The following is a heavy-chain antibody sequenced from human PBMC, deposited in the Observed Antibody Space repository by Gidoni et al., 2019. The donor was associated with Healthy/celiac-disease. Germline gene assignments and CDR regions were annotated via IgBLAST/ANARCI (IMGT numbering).Heavy chain of an antibody. CDR2: IYYSGST. Sequence: LQLQESRPGLVKPSVTLSLTCTVSAGSIRSSTYSWGWCRQPPGQGVGWIGSIYYSGSTYYNPSLKSRIIIAVATSKNQFSLKRSSVTAEDTAVYYGASTYYYDSSGYYYWGQGTLVTVSS. V-gene: IGHV4-39*01. CDR1: AGSIRSSTYS. D-gene: IGHD3-22*01. J-gene: IGHJ4*02. CDR3: ASTYYYDSSGYYY.